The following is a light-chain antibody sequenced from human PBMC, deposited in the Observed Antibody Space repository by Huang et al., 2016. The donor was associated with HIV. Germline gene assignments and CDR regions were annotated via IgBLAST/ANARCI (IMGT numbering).Light chain of an antibody. Sequence: DIQMTQSPSSLSASVGDRVTLTCRASQGIDNSVAWSHQQPGKAPKLLIYSVSYLQSGVPSRFSGSGSGTAFTLTITSLQPEDVGTYYCQKYDSAPHTFGPGTKVDLK. CDR2: SVS. V-gene: IGKV1-27*01. CDR3: QKYDSAPHT. CDR1: QGIDNS. J-gene: IGKJ3*01.